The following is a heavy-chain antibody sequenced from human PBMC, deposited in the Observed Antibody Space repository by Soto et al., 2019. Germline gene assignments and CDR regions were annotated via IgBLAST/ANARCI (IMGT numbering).Heavy chain of an antibody. V-gene: IGHV4-39*01. J-gene: IGHJ4*02. CDR2: IYYSGIS. D-gene: IGHD4-17*01. CDR3: ARSNHDYGDLLIDY. CDR1: GGSISSSSYY. Sequence: PSATLSLTCTVSGGSISSSSYYWGWIRQPPGKGLEWIGSIYYSGISYYNPSLKSRVTISVDTSKNQFSLNLSSVTAADTAVYYCARSNHDYGDLLIDYWGQGTLVTVSS.